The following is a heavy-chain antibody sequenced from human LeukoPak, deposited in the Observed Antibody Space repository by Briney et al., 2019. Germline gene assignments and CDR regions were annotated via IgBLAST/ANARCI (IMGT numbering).Heavy chain of an antibody. CDR1: GGSISSGGYY. Sequence: SETLSLTCTVSGGSISSGGYYWSWIRQHPGKGLEWIGYIYYSGSTYYNPSLKSRVTISVDTSKNQFSLKLSSVTAADTAVYYCARAARPYCGGDCYGLDYWGQGTLVTVPS. CDR2: IYYSGST. D-gene: IGHD2-21*02. J-gene: IGHJ4*02. V-gene: IGHV4-31*03. CDR3: ARAARPYCGGDCYGLDY.